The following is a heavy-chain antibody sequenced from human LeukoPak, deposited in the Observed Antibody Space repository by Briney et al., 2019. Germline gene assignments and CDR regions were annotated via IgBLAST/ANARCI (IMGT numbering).Heavy chain of an antibody. CDR1: GFTFTSYV. CDR3: ARENNWNYRGGDWFDP. Sequence: ASVKVSCKASGFTFTSYVIAWVRQAPGQGLEWMAWIRVNSGDTKYAQKFQGRVTMTTDTSTSTAYMELRSLRSDDTAVYYCARENNWNYRGGDWFDPWGQGTLVTVSS. J-gene: IGHJ5*02. D-gene: IGHD1-7*01. CDR2: IRVNSGDT. V-gene: IGHV1-18*01.